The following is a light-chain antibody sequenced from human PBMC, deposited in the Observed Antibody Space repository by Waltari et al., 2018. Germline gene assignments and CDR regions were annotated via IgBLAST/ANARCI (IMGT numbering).Light chain of an antibody. V-gene: IGKV1-17*01. J-gene: IGKJ4*01. CDR3: LQHDSYPLT. CDR1: QRIASY. CDR2: SSK. Sequence: DIQMTQSPSSLSAHVGDTVTITCRASQRIASYVNWFQQKPGKSPTLLIFSSKILQSGVPSRFRGSGSGTDFTLTISGLQPDDFATYFCLQHDSYPLTFGGGTVVEI.